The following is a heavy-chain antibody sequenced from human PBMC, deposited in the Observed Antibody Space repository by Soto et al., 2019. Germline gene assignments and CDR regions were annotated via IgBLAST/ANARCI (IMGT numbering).Heavy chain of an antibody. CDR1: GDTLSSYP. CDR3: ARVERITIFGGGSLISHPLGMDV. CDR2: IIPIFGTA. Sequence: SVKVSCKASGDTLSSYPSSWVRQAPGQGLEWMGGIIPIFGTANYAQKFQGRVTITADESTSTAYMELSSLRSEDTAVYYCARVERITIFGGGSLISHPLGMDVWGQGTTVTVSS. D-gene: IGHD3-3*01. V-gene: IGHV1-69*13. J-gene: IGHJ6*02.